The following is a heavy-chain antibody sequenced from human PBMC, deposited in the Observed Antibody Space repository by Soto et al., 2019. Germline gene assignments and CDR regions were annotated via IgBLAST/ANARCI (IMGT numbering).Heavy chain of an antibody. CDR2: ISFDGNYK. CDR1: GFTFSRYN. V-gene: IGHV3-30-3*01. CDR3: ARDVAPSYYYYALDV. J-gene: IGHJ6*02. Sequence: QVQLVESGGGLVQPGKSLRLSCAASGFTFSRYNMQWVRQAPGKGLEWVALISFDGNYKYYADSVKGRFTVSRDNGKNTLHVEMNSLRAEDTALYYCARDVAPSYYYYALDVWGQGTKVTVS.